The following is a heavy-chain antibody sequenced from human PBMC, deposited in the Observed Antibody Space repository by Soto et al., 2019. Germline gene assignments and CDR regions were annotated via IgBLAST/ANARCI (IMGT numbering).Heavy chain of an antibody. CDR2: ITGAGDGT. Sequence: PGWSLRLSCVASGFTIENSVMHWVRQTPGKGLMSVSRITGAGDGTLYADSVQGRFTISRDNAKNTVYLHMTGLRVEETAVYYCARAQKWRQLSLNVFDLWGQGTTVTGSS. D-gene: IGHD5-18*01. V-gene: IGHV3-74*01. CDR3: ARAQKWRQLSLNVFDL. CDR1: GFTIENSV. J-gene: IGHJ3*01.